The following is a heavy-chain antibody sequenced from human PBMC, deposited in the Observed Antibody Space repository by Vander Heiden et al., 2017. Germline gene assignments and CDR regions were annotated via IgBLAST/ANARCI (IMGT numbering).Heavy chain of an antibody. V-gene: IGHV4-39*01. D-gene: IGHD4-4*01. CDR3: ARLVTTVTTYWFDP. J-gene: IGHJ5*02. CDR1: GGSISSSRYY. CDR2: IYYSGST. Sequence: QLQLQESGPGLVKPSETLSLTCTVSGGSISSSRYYWGWIRQPPGKGLEWIGSIYYSGSTYYNPSLKSRVTISVDTSKNQFSLKLSSVTAADTAVYYCARLVTTVTTYWFDPWGQGTLGTVSS.